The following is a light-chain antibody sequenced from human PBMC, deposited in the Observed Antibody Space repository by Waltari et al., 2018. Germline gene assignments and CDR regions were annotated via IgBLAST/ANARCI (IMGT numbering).Light chain of an antibody. J-gene: IGLJ1*01. V-gene: IGLV3-21*04. CDR2: YNS. Sequence: SYVLTQPPSVSVAPGKTARITCGGKIMGDKKWHWYQQKPGQAPVGVIYYNSDRPSGIAERFTGSNSGNTATLTIRRVEAGDEADYYCQVWDSTTDHRVFGTGTKVTVL. CDR3: QVWDSTTDHRV. CDR1: IMGDKK.